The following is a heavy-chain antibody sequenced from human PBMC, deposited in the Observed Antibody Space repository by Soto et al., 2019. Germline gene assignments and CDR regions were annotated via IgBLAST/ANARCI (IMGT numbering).Heavy chain of an antibody. CDR1: GFTFSSYA. CDR2: TTGSDITT. J-gene: IGHJ4*02. V-gene: IGHV3-23*01. CDR3: TKGDGSSGWSTFDY. D-gene: IGHD6-19*01. Sequence: GGSLRLSCAASGFTFSSYAMSWVRQAPGKGLEWVSTTTGSDITTYYADSVKGRFTFSRDNSKNTLYLQMTSLRAGDSGVYYCTKGDGSSGWSTFDYWGQGTLVTVSS.